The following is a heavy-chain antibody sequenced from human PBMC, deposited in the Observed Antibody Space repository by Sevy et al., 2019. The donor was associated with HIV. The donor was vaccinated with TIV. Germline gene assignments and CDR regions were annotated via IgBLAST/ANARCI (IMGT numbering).Heavy chain of an antibody. Sequence: GGSLRLSCAASGFTFSSYAMHWVRQAPGKGLEWVVVISYDGSNKYYADSVKGRFTISRDNSKNTLYLQMNSLRAEDTAVYYCARERGTVEGVYGDYGGAFDIWGQGTMVTVSS. CDR3: ARERGTVEGVYGDYGGAFDI. V-gene: IGHV3-30*04. J-gene: IGHJ3*02. D-gene: IGHD4-17*01. CDR2: ISYDGSNK. CDR1: GFTFSSYA.